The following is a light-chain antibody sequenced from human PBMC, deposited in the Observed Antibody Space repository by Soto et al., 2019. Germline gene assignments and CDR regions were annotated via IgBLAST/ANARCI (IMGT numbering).Light chain of an antibody. J-gene: IGKJ1*01. CDR2: RIF. Sequence: EIVITQSPGTFSVFPGETVTLSCRASQSVSGYLDWFHQKPGQAPRLVLLRIFTRAIGVPARFSGSGSETEFTLTISGLQSEDSGVYYCLQHYSWPWTFGQGTKVDIK. CDR1: QSVSGY. CDR3: LQHYSWPWT. V-gene: IGKV3-15*01.